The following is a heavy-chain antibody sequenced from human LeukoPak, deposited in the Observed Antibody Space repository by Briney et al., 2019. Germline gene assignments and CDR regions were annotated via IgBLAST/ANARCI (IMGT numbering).Heavy chain of an antibody. CDR2: IGNIATTI. Sequence: GGTLRLSCAASNFFFSNFAMSWVRHAPGKGLEWVSYIGNIATTIHYADSVKGRFTISRDNAKNSLSLQMNSLRVEDTAVYYCARMEIVIEPAADSWFDPWGQGTLVTVAS. D-gene: IGHD2-2*03. J-gene: IGHJ5*02. CDR1: NFFFSNFA. CDR3: ARMEIVIEPAADSWFDP. V-gene: IGHV3-11*01.